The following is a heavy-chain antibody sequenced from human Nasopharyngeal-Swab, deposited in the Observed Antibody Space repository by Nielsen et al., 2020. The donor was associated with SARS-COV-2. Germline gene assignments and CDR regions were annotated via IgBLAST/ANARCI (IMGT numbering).Heavy chain of an antibody. CDR3: ARHLSHDYGDPETYYYFDY. CDR2: IYYSGST. V-gene: IGHV4-39*01. D-gene: IGHD4-17*01. Sequence: WIRQPPGKGLEWIGSIYYSGSTYYNPSFKSRVTISVDTSKNQFSLKLSSVTAADTAVYYCARHLSHDYGDPETYYYFDYWGQGTLVTVSS. J-gene: IGHJ4*02.